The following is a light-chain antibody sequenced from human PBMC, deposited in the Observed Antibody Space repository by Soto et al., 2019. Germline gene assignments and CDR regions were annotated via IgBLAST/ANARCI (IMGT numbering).Light chain of an antibody. CDR1: SSDVGGYNY. V-gene: IGLV2-14*01. Sequence: QSVLTQPASVSGSPGQSITISCTGTSSDVGGYNYVSWYQQHPGKAPKLMIYEVSNRPSGVSNRFSGSKSGNTASLTISGLQAEDEADYYCSSYTSSSTLDWVFGGGTKPPS. CDR2: EVS. CDR3: SSYTSSSTLDWV. J-gene: IGLJ3*02.